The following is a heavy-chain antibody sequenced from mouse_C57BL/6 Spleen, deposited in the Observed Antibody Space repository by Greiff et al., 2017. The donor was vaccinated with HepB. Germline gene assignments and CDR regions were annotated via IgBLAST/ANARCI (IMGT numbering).Heavy chain of an antibody. Sequence: EVQLQQSGPVLVKPGASVKMSCKASGYTFTDYYMNWVKQSHGKSLEWIGVINPYNGCTSYNQKFKGKATLTVDKSSSTAYMELNSLTSEDSAVYYCARKALVTTGDYWGQGTTLTVSS. CDR3: ARKALVTTGDY. V-gene: IGHV1-19*01. J-gene: IGHJ2*01. D-gene: IGHD2-2*01. CDR2: INPYNGCT. CDR1: GYTFTDYY.